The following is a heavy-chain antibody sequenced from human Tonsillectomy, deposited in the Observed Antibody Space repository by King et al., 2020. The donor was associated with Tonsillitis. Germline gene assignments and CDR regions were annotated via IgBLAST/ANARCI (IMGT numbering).Heavy chain of an antibody. V-gene: IGHV4-59*01. CDR1: GGSISSYY. Sequence: QVQLQESGPGLVKPSETLSLTCTVSGGSISSYYWSWIRQPPGKGLEWIGYIYYSGSTNYNPSLKSRVTISVDTSKNQFSLKLSSVTAADTAVYYCAREDNYYFHYWGQGTLVTVSS. D-gene: IGHD1-1*01. CDR2: IYYSGST. CDR3: AREDNYYFHY. J-gene: IGHJ4*02.